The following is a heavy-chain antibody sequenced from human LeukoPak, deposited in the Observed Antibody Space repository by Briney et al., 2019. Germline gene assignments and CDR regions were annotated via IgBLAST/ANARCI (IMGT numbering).Heavy chain of an antibody. Sequence: GGSLRLSCAASGFTFSSYSMNWVRQAPGKGLEWVSSISSSSSYIYYADSVKGRFTISRDNPKNSLYLQMNSLRAEDTAVYYCARDRGGPRPFDYWGQGTLVTVSS. D-gene: IGHD6-6*01. CDR3: ARDRGGPRPFDY. CDR1: GFTFSSYS. V-gene: IGHV3-21*01. CDR2: ISSSSSYI. J-gene: IGHJ4*02.